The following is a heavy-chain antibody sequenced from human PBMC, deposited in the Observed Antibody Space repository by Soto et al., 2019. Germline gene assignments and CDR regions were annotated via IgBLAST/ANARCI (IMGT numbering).Heavy chain of an antibody. J-gene: IGHJ2*01. CDR1: GGSISSYY. Sequence: QVQLQESGPGLVKPSETLSLTCTVSGGSISSYYWSWIRQPPGKGLEWIGYIYYSGSTNYNPSLKSRVTISADTSKNQFSLKLSSVTAADTAVYYCARVMVLNSWYFDLWGRGTLVTVSS. CDR3: ARVMVLNSWYFDL. D-gene: IGHD6-13*01. V-gene: IGHV4-59*01. CDR2: IYYSGST.